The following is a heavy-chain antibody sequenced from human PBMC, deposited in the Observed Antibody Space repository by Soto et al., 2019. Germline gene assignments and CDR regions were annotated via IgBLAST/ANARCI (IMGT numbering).Heavy chain of an antibody. CDR1: GFTFSSYG. CDR3: AKEGVVVPAAINWFDP. V-gene: IGHV3-30*18. D-gene: IGHD2-2*01. J-gene: IGHJ5*02. CDR2: ISYDGSNK. Sequence: EGSLRLSCAASGFTFSSYGMHWVRQAPGKGLEWVAVISYDGSNKYYADSVKGRFTISRDNSKNTLYLQMNSLRAEDTAVYYCAKEGVVVPAAINWFDPWGQGT.